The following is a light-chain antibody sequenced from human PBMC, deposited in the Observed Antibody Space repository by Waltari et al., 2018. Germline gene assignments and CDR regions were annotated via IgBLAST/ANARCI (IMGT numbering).Light chain of an antibody. V-gene: IGLV3-1*01. CDR1: NLGDKL. Sequence: SYELTQPPSVSVSPGQTASITCSGYNLGDKLGCWYQQKPGQSPLLIIYQDNTRPSGIPERFSGSNSGNTATLTISGTQAMDEADYYCQAWDSSTVLFGGGTKLTVL. J-gene: IGLJ2*01. CDR2: QDN. CDR3: QAWDSSTVL.